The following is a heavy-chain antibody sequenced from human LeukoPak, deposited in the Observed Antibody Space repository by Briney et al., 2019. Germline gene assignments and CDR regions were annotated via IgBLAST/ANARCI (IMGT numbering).Heavy chain of an antibody. CDR2: INSDGSGT. J-gene: IGHJ3*02. Sequence: SGGSLRLSCAASGFTFSSYWMHWVRQAPEKGLVWVSRINSDGSGTSYEDSVKGRFTISRDNAKNTLYLQMNSLRVEDTAVYHCVRDRESDYYDFWTAYYVDRAFDIWGQGTMVTVSS. CDR1: GFTFSSYW. CDR3: VRDRESDYYDFWTAYYVDRAFDI. D-gene: IGHD3-3*01. V-gene: IGHV3-74*01.